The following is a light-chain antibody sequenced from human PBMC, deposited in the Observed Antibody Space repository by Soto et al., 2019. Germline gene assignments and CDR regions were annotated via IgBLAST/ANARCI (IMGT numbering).Light chain of an antibody. CDR2: GAS. CDR3: QQCSSAPFS. CDR1: QNVSSSY. J-gene: IGKJ3*01. V-gene: IGKV3-20*01. Sequence: ELVLTHSPGTLSLSHWEKDPLSCRASQNVSSSYLAWYQQKPGQAPRLLIYGASSRDSGIPDRFSGSASETDFTLTINRLEPEDSAVYYCQQCSSAPFSLGPGTKVDIK.